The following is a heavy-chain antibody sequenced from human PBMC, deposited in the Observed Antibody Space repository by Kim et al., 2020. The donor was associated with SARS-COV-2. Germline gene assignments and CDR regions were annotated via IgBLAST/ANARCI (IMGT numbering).Heavy chain of an antibody. J-gene: IGHJ6*03. Sequence: KGRFTIPRDNAKNSLYLQMNSLRAEDTAVYYCARETGVAATYYYYYYMDVWGKGTTVTVSS. D-gene: IGHD2-8*01. V-gene: IGHV3-11*06. CDR3: ARETGVAATYYYYYYMDV.